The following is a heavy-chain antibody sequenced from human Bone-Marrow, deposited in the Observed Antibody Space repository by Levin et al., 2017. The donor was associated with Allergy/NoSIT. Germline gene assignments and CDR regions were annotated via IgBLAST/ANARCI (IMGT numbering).Heavy chain of an antibody. D-gene: IGHD5-12*01. CDR3: AKGSGYDILADFDY. J-gene: IGHJ4*02. CDR1: GFTFSSYA. Sequence: GESLKISCAASGFTFSSYAMSWVRQAPGKGLEWVSAISGSGGSTYYADSVKGRFTISRDNSKNTLYLQMNSLRAEDTAVYYCAKGSGYDILADFDYWGQGTLVTVSS. V-gene: IGHV3-23*01. CDR2: ISGSGGST.